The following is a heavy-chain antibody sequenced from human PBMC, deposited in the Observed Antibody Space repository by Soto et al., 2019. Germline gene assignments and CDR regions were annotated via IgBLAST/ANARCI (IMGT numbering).Heavy chain of an antibody. J-gene: IGHJ4*02. Sequence: GESLKISCQVSGYSFTSYWIGWVRQMSGKGLEWMAMIFPDDSDTRYSPSFQGRVTISVDKSTSTASLQWHSLEASDTAMYYCARLDYGSGTPHFDVWGQGTQVTVSS. D-gene: IGHD3-10*01. V-gene: IGHV5-51*01. CDR2: IFPDDSDT. CDR3: ARLDYGSGTPHFDV. CDR1: GYSFTSYW.